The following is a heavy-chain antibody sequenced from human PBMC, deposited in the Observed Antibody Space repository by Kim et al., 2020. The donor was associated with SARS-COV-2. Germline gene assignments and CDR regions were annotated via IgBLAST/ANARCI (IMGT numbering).Heavy chain of an antibody. D-gene: IGHD1-1*01. CDR3: ARGKVGGTTGTTWHYGMDV. J-gene: IGHJ6*02. CDR1: GFTFSSYW. V-gene: IGHV3-74*01. CDR2: INSDGSST. Sequence: GGSLRLSCAASGFTFSSYWMHWVRQAPGKGLVWVSRINSDGSSTSYADSVKGRFTISRDNAKNTLYLQMNSLRAEDTAVYYCARGKVGGTTGTTWHYGMDVWGQGTTVTVSS.